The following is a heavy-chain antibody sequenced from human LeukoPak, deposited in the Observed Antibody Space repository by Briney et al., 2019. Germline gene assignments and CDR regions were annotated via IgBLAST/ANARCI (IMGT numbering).Heavy chain of an antibody. D-gene: IGHD6-6*01. CDR3: AKDPALSGIAARPFDY. V-gene: IGHV3-7*03. CDR2: IKQDGSEK. CDR1: GFTFSSYW. J-gene: IGHJ4*02. Sequence: GGSLRLSCAASGFTFSSYWMSWVRQAPGKGLEWVANIKQDGSEKYYVDSVKGRFTISRDNAKNSLYLQMNSLRAEDTAVYYCAKDPALSGIAARPFDYWGQGTLVTVSS.